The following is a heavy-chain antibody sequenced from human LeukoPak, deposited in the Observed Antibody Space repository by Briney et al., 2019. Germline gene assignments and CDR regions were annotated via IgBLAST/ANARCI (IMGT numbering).Heavy chain of an antibody. J-gene: IGHJ4*02. CDR3: ARGGIAVAGTSPGLDY. CDR1: GFTFSSYV. Sequence: GRSLRLSCAASGFTFSSYVMHWVSQAPGKGLEWVAVISYDGSNKYYADSVKGRFTISRDNSKNTLYLQMNSLRAEDTAVYYCARGGIAVAGTSPGLDYWGQGTLVTVSS. V-gene: IGHV3-30*04. CDR2: ISYDGSNK. D-gene: IGHD6-19*01.